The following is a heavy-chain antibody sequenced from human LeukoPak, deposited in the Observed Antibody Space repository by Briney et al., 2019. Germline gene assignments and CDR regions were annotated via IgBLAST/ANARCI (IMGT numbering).Heavy chain of an antibody. CDR1: GFTVSSNY. D-gene: IGHD3-10*01. CDR3: ARDGYYYGSGPDHFDY. CDR2: IYSDGST. Sequence: PGGSLRLSCAASGFTVSSNYMSWVRQAPGKGLEWVSIIYSDGSTYYADSVKGRFTISRDNSKNTLYLQMNSLRAEDTAVYYCARDGYYYGSGPDHFDYWGQGTLVTVSS. V-gene: IGHV3-66*02. J-gene: IGHJ4*02.